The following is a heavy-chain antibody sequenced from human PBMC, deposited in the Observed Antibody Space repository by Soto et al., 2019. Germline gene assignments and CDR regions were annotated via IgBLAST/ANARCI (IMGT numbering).Heavy chain of an antibody. J-gene: IGHJ4*02. CDR1: GYNFNQYY. V-gene: IGHV1-46*02. D-gene: IGHD4-17*01. CDR2: INLRGGTT. Sequence: QVQLVQSGPEVRKPGASVRLSCATSGYNFNQYYIHWVRQAPGQGLGWMGIINLRGGTTEYAHKFRGRVTVTGDTSTRTAYMELSSLRSEDTAVYFCARGPDDSDVPRWGHWGQGTLITVSS. CDR3: ARGPDDSDVPRWGH.